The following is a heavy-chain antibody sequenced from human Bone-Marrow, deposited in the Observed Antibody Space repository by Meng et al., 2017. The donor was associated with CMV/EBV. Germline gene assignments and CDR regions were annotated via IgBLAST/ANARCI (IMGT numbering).Heavy chain of an antibody. CDR2: IKQDGSEK. CDR1: GFTFNRYW. J-gene: IGHJ4*02. D-gene: IGHD5-12*01. V-gene: IGHV3-7*01. CDR3: AREPGGYGPDD. Sequence: GESLKISCNASGFTFNRYWMSGVRQAPGKGLEWVANIKQDGSEKYYVDSVKGRFTISRDNAKNSLYLQMNSLRAEDTAVYYCAREPGGYGPDDWGQGTPVTVSS.